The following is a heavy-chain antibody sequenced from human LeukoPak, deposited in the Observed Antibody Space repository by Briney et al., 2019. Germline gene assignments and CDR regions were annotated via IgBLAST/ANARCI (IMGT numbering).Heavy chain of an antibody. D-gene: IGHD2-2*01. J-gene: IGHJ4*02. Sequence: SETLSLTCTVSGGSISSSSYYWGWIRQPPAKGLEWIGSVFYSGSSYYNPSLKSRVTISVDTSKNQFSLKLSSVTAADTAVYYCAGYCSSTSCYVYWGQGTLVTVSS. V-gene: IGHV4-39*07. CDR1: GGSISSSSYY. CDR3: AGYCSSTSCYVY. CDR2: VFYSGSS.